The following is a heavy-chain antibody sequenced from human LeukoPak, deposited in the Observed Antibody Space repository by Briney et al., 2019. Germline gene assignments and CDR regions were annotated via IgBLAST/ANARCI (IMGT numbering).Heavy chain of an antibody. CDR3: ARAAYRGYYDSSGYYYPDPCFY. V-gene: IGHV3-21*01. CDR2: ISSSSSYI. Sequence: GGSLRLSCAASGFTFSSYSMNWVRQAPGKGLEWVSSISSSSSYIYYADSVKGRFTISRDNAKNSLYLQMNSLRAEDTAVYYCARAAYRGYYDSSGYYYPDPCFYWGQGTLVTVSS. CDR1: GFTFSSYS. D-gene: IGHD3-22*01. J-gene: IGHJ4*02.